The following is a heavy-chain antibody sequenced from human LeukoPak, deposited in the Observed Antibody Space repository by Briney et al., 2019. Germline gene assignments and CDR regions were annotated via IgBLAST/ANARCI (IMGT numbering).Heavy chain of an antibody. CDR3: VRSLVGATDY. CDR1: GFTFSSYW. V-gene: IGHV3-74*01. J-gene: IGHJ4*02. CDR2: TNSDGSTT. D-gene: IGHD1-26*01. Sequence: GGSLRLSCAASGFTFSSYWMHWVRQAPGKGLVWVSRTNSDGSTTNYADSVKGRFTISRDNARNTLYLQMSSLKAEDTAVYYCVRSLVGATDYWGQGTLVTVSS.